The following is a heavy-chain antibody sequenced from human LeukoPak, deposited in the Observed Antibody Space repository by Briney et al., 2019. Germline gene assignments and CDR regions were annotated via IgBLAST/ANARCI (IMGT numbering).Heavy chain of an antibody. Sequence: GGSLRLSCAAPGFTFSSYWMSWVRQAPGKGLEWVANIKQDGSEKYYVDSVKGRFTISRDNAKNSLYLQMNSLRAEDTAVYYCARVLVAVAAPGDYWGQGTLVTVSS. CDR3: ARVLVAVAAPGDY. D-gene: IGHD6-19*01. J-gene: IGHJ4*02. CDR1: GFTFSSYW. V-gene: IGHV3-7*01. CDR2: IKQDGSEK.